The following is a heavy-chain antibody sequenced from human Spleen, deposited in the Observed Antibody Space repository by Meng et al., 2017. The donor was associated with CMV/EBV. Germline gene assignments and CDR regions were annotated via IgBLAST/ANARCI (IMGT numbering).Heavy chain of an antibody. J-gene: IGHJ4*02. CDR2: IDWSGAHM. CDR1: GFTFDDYA. V-gene: IGHV3-9*03. D-gene: IGHD6-13*01. Sequence: GGSLRLSCAASGFTFDDYAMHWVRQTPGKGLEWVSGIDWSGAHMAYADSVKGRFTISRDNAKNSLYLQMNSLRPEDMAFYYCAKVPYSSITGSYFDYWGQGTLVTVSS. CDR3: AKVPYSSITGSYFDY.